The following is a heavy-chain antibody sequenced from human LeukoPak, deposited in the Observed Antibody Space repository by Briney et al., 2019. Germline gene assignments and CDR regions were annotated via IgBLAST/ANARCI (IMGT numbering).Heavy chain of an antibody. Sequence: GGSLRLSCAASGFTFSAYWMHWVRQAPGKGLVWVSCINSDGSSTRDADSVKGRFTISRDNTKNTLYLQMNSLRAEDTAVYYCARDWGSGYHFVDYWGQGALVTVSS. V-gene: IGHV3-74*01. D-gene: IGHD5-12*01. CDR2: INSDGSST. CDR3: ARDWGSGYHFVDY. J-gene: IGHJ4*02. CDR1: GFTFSAYW.